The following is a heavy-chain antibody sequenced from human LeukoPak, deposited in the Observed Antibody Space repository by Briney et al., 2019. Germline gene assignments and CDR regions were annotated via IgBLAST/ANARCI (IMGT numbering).Heavy chain of an antibody. J-gene: IGHJ4*02. CDR1: GFTFSDYY. CDR2: ISSSGSTI. CDR3: AKASVLGYSLDY. Sequence: GGSLRLSCAASGFTFSDYYMSWIRQAPGKGLEWVSYISSSGSTIYYADSVKGRFTISRDNAKNSLYLQMNSLRAEDTALYYCAKASVLGYSLDYWGQGTLVTVSS. V-gene: IGHV3-11*01. D-gene: IGHD2-15*01.